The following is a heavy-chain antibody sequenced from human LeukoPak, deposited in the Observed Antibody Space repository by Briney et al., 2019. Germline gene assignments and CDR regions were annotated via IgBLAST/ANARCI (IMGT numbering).Heavy chain of an antibody. CDR2: ISSSGSTI. CDR1: GFTFSSYE. CDR3: AKERYSYGYVGFDY. Sequence: GGSLRLSCTASGFTFSSYEMNWVRQAPGKGLEWVSYISSSGSTIYYADSVKGRFTTSRDNAKNSLYLQMNSLRAEDTAVYYCAKERYSYGYVGFDYWGQGTLVTVSS. J-gene: IGHJ4*02. V-gene: IGHV3-48*03. D-gene: IGHD5-18*01.